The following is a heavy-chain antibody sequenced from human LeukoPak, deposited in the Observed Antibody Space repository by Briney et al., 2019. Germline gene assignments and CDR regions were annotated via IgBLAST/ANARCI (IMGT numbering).Heavy chain of an antibody. J-gene: IGHJ4*02. CDR3: ARAIVATINPFDY. Sequence: GGSLRLSCAPSGLTFSSYSMNWVRQAPGKGMEWVSSISSSSSYIYYADSVKGRFTISRDNAKNSLYLQMNSLRAEDTAVYYCARAIVATINPFDYWGQGTLVTVSS. V-gene: IGHV3-21*01. CDR2: ISSSSSYI. D-gene: IGHD5-12*01. CDR1: GLTFSSYS.